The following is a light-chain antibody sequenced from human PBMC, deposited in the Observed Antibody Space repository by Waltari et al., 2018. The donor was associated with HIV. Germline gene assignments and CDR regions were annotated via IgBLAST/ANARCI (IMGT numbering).Light chain of an antibody. V-gene: IGLV1-51*01. CDR3: GTWDSSLSLYV. Sequence: QSILTQSPSVSAAPGQKVTVSCSGDNSNLGNNFVSWYQQVPGRVPRLLIYDNEKRPSGIPERFSAFKAGVSATLVIAGLQIVDEADYYCGTWDSSLSLYVFGPGTTVAVL. J-gene: IGLJ1*01. CDR1: NSNLGNNF. CDR2: DNE.